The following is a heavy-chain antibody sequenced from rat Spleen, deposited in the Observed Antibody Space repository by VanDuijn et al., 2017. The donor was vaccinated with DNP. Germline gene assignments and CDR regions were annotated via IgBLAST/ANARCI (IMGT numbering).Heavy chain of an antibody. Sequence: EVQLVESGGDLVQPGRSLKLSCVASGFTFNNYWMAWIRQVPGKGLEWVASITGSGGTTYYPDSVKGRFTISRDNAKNTLYLQMNSLKSEETATYYCTRATGFDYWGQGVMVTVSS. CDR1: GFTFNNYW. CDR3: TRATGFDY. D-gene: IGHD4-2*01. J-gene: IGHJ2*01. V-gene: IGHV5-31*01. CDR2: ITGSGGTT.